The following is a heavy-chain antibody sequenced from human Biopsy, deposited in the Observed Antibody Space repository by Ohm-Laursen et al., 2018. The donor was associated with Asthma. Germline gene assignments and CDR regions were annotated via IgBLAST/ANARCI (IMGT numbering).Heavy chain of an antibody. CDR2: IYYSGTT. V-gene: IGHV4-39*01. J-gene: IGHJ6*02. D-gene: IGHD6-13*01. Sequence: SDTLSLTCSLSSGSGGYMRRGNYYWGWIRQPPGKGLEWIGGIYYSGTTYYNPPLESRVTVSADPSKNPFSLKLTFVTAADTAVYYCVRGSSSWHHGPFHYYYGLDVWGQGTTATVSS. CDR3: VRGSSSWHHGPFHYYYGLDV. CDR1: SGSGGYMRRGNYY.